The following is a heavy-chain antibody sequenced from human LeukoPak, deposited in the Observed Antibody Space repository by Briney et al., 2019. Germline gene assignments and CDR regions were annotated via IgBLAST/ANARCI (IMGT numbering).Heavy chain of an antibody. J-gene: IGHJ5*02. V-gene: IGHV4-38-2*01. D-gene: IGHD6-13*01. CDR1: GYSISSGYY. CDR2: IYHSGST. Sequence: SETLSLTCAVSGYSISSGYYCGWIRQPPGKGLEWIGSIYHSGSTYYNPSLKSRVTISVDTSKNQFSLKLSSVTAADTAVYYCARRIGYSSSWSNWFDPWGQGTLVTVSS. CDR3: ARRIGYSSSWSNWFDP.